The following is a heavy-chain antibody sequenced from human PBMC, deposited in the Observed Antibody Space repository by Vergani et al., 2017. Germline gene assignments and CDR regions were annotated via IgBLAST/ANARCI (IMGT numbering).Heavy chain of an antibody. CDR1: GGPISSYY. V-gene: IGHV4-59*10. J-gene: IGHJ6*02. D-gene: IGHD3-10*01. CDR2: IYTSGST. CDR3: ARDRGDMDV. Sequence: QVQLQQWGAGLLKPSQTLSLTCTVSGGPISSYYWSWIRQPAGKGLEWIGRIYTSGSTNSNPSRKSRVTRSVDTSKNQFSLKLSSVTAADTAVYYCARDRGDMDVWGQGTTVTVSS.